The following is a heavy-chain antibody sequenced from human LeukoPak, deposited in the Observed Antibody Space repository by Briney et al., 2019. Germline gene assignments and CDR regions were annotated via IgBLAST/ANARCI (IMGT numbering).Heavy chain of an antibody. J-gene: IGHJ4*02. CDR2: IPYDGSNK. V-gene: IGHV3-30*02. D-gene: IGHD3-22*01. Sequence: GGSLRLSCAASIFTFSSYGMHWVRQPPGKGLEWVAFIPYDGSNKYYADSVKGRFTISRDNSKNTLYLQMNSLRAEDTAVYYCAKDPHYYDSSAFDAYYFDYWGQGTLVAVSS. CDR3: AKDPHYYDSSAFDAYYFDY. CDR1: IFTFSSYG.